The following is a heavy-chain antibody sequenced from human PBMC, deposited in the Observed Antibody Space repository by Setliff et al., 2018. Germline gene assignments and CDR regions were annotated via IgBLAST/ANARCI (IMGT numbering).Heavy chain of an antibody. CDR1: GYTLTNYY. V-gene: IGHV1-46*03. CDR3: ARSGKFGMRFWFDQ. Sequence: ASVKVSCKASGYTLTNYYMHWVRQAPGQGLEWMGIINPSGGLTRYAQKFQGRVTMTRDTSTSTVYMEVISLRSEDTAVYFCARSGKFGMRFWFDQWGQGTLVTVSS. J-gene: IGHJ5*02. CDR2: INPSGGLT. D-gene: IGHD1-26*01.